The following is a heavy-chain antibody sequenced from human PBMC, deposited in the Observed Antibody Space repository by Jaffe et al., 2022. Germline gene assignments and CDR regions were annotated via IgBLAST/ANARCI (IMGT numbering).Heavy chain of an antibody. CDR2: INHSGST. Sequence: QVQLQQWGAGLLKPSETLSLTCAVYGGSFSGYYWSWIRQPPGKGLEWIGEINHSGSTNYNPSLKSRVTISVDTSKNQFSLKLSSVTAADTAVYYCARGLTISGYSSSWYPSWGQGTLVTVSS. V-gene: IGHV4-34*01. J-gene: IGHJ5*02. CDR3: ARGLTISGYSSSWYPS. D-gene: IGHD6-13*01. CDR1: GGSFSGYY.